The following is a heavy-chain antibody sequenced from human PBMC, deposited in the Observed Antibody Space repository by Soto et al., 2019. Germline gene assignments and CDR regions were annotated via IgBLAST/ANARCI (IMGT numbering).Heavy chain of an antibody. D-gene: IGHD5-12*01. CDR3: ASAVANTRNGLNI. J-gene: IGHJ3*02. CDR1: GFTFSNAW. Sequence: PGGSLRLSCAASGFTFSNAWMNWVRQAPGKGLVWVSRISNDGGVATYADSVKGRFTISRDNAKNTLSLEMNSLRAEDTAVYYCASAVANTRNGLNIWGQGTMVTVSS. CDR2: ISNDGGVA. V-gene: IGHV3-74*01.